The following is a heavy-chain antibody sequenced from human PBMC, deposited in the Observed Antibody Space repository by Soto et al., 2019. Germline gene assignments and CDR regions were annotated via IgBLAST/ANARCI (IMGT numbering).Heavy chain of an antibody. Sequence: SETLSLTCAVYGGSFSGYYWSWIRQPPGKGLEWIGEINHSGSTNCNPSLKSRVTISVDTSKNQFSLKLSSVTAADTAVYYCARDELVLNYYYYYGMDVWGQGTTVTVSS. D-gene: IGHD6-13*01. V-gene: IGHV4-34*01. CDR1: GGSFSGYY. J-gene: IGHJ6*02. CDR2: INHSGST. CDR3: ARDELVLNYYYYYGMDV.